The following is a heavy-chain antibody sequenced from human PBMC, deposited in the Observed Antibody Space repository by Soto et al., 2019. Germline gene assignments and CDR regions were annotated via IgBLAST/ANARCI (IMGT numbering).Heavy chain of an antibody. Sequence: SETLSLTCAVYGGSFSGYYWSWIRQPPGKGLEWIGEINHSGGTNYNPSLKSRVTISVDTSKNQFSLKLSSVTAADTAVYYCARRKLGYCSSTSCYTPRYYYGMDVWGQGTTVTVSS. CDR1: GGSFSGYY. D-gene: IGHD2-2*02. CDR3: ARRKLGYCSSTSCYTPRYYYGMDV. CDR2: INHSGGT. V-gene: IGHV4-34*01. J-gene: IGHJ6*02.